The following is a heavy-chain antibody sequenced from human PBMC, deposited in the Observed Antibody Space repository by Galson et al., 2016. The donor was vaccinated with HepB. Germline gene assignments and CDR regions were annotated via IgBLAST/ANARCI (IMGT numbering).Heavy chain of an antibody. CDR3: AKERLVRRIFDH. J-gene: IGHJ4*02. CDR1: GFVFSNFG. D-gene: IGHD1-1*01. CDR2: ISTRRTT. V-gene: IGHV3-23*01. Sequence: SLRLSCAASGFVFSNFGLSWVRQAPGKGLEWVASISTRRTTYYSDSVQGRFTIPRVNSNNTLYLQMNGLRAEDTAVYYCAKERLVRRIFDHWGQGTLLTVSS.